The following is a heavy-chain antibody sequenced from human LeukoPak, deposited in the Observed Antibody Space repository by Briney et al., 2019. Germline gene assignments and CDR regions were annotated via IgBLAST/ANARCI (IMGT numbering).Heavy chain of an antibody. Sequence: SETLSLTCTVSGGSISSSSYYWGWIRQPPGKGLEWIGSIYYSGSTYYNPSLKSRVTISVDTSKNQFSLKLSSVTAADTAVYYCARDMGITSFYYYYGMDVWGQGTTVTVSS. CDR3: ARDMGITSFYYYYGMDV. D-gene: IGHD3-22*01. CDR1: GGSISSSSYY. J-gene: IGHJ6*02. CDR2: IYYSGST. V-gene: IGHV4-39*07.